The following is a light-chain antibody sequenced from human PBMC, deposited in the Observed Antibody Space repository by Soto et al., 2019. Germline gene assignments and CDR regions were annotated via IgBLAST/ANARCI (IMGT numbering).Light chain of an antibody. J-gene: IGKJ4*01. CDR2: HAS. CDR3: QQFNTYPT. Sequence: AIKITQSPAALSASVGDRVTITCRASQGISSALAWYQQKPGKAPKLLISHASSLESGVPSRFSGSGSGTDFTLTISSLQPEDFATYHCQQFNTYPTFGGGTKL. V-gene: IGKV1-13*02. CDR1: QGISSA.